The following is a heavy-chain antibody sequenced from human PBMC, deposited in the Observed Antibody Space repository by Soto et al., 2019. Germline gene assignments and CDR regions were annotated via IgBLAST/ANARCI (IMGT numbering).Heavy chain of an antibody. CDR2: IIPYYNTL. CDR1: EGTFNSYA. J-gene: IGHJ4*02. V-gene: IGHV1-69*01. D-gene: IGHD6-13*01. Sequence: QAQVVQSGAEVRKPGSSVKLSCKASEGTFNSYAIAWVRQAPRQGLEWMGGIIPYYNTLNYAQKFQDKVTITADDATNTVYMDLSTMRSDETDVYLCSSEDSRWYPHVFDSWAQGTLVTVSS. CDR3: SSEDSRWYPHVFDS.